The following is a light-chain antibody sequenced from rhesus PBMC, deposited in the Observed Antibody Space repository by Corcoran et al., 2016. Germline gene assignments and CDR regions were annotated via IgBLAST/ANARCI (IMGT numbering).Light chain of an antibody. CDR3: QQYNSLLT. J-gene: IGKJ4*01. CDR2: YAN. V-gene: IGKV1-32*01. CDR1: QVISSY. Sequence: DIQMTQSQSSLSASVGDRVTITCRASQVISSYLNWYQQKPGKAPKLLIYYANRLESGGPSRLSGSGYGTEFTVTISSLQPEDIATYCCQQYNSLLTFGGGTKVEIK.